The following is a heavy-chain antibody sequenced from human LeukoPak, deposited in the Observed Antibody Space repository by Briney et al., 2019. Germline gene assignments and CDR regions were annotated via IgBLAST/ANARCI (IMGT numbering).Heavy chain of an antibody. D-gene: IGHD3-22*01. V-gene: IGHV1-69*05. CDR3: ASVSGLRTYYYDSSGRRDAFDI. CDR2: IIPIFGTA. Sequence: ASVKVSCKASGGTFSSYAISWVRQAPGQGLEWMGRIIPIFGTANYAQKFQGRVTITTDESTSTAYMELSSLRSEDTAVYYCASVSGLRTYYYDSSGRRDAFDIWGQGTMVTVSS. CDR1: GGTFSSYA. J-gene: IGHJ3*02.